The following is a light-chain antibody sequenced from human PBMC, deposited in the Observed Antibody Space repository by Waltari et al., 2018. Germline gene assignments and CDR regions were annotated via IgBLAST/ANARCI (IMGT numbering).Light chain of an antibody. J-gene: IGKJ1*01. Sequence: DLQMTQSPSTLSDSVGDRVTITCRARQSITRWLAWYQQKPGKAPKLLIYDASSLESGVPSRFSGSGSGTEFTLTISSLQPDDFATYYCQEHVTYWAFGQGTKVEMK. CDR2: DAS. CDR3: QEHVTYWA. CDR1: QSITRW. V-gene: IGKV1-5*01.